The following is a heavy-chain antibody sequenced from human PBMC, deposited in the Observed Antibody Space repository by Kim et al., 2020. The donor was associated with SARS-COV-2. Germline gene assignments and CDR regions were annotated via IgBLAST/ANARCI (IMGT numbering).Heavy chain of an antibody. CDR3: ARGGSSGWIGHEY. V-gene: IGHV3-74*01. Sequence: YADSVKGRFTISRDNAKNTLYLQMNSLRVEDTAVYYCARGGSSGWIGHEYWGQGTLVTVSS. D-gene: IGHD6-25*01. J-gene: IGHJ4*02.